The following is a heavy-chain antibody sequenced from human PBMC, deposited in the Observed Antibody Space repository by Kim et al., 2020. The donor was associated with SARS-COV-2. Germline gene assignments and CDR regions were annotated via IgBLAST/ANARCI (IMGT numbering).Heavy chain of an antibody. CDR3: ARGRAGCICCDD. CDR2: INHSGST. D-gene: IGHD2-15*01. J-gene: IGHJ4*03. V-gene: IGHV4-34*01. CDR1: GGSFSGYY. Sequence: SETLSLTCAVYGGSFSGYYWSWIRQPPGKGLEWIGEINHSGSTNYNPSLKSRVTIAVDTSKNQFSLKLSSVTAADTAVYYCARGRAGCICCDDWGHGTL.